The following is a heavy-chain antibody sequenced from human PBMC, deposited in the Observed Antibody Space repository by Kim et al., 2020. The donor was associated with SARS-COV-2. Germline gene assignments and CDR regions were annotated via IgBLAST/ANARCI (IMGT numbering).Heavy chain of an antibody. D-gene: IGHD1-26*01. Sequence: NVDSLKGQFTTTINNAKNSLYLRMNSLRAEDTAVYYCARDREYYSMDVWGKGTTVTVSS. V-gene: IGHV3-7*01. J-gene: IGHJ6*03. CDR3: ARDREYYSMDV.